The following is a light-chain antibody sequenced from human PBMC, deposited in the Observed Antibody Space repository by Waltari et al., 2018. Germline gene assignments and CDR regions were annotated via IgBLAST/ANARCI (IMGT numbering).Light chain of an antibody. J-gene: IGLJ3*02. CDR1: SSDVGSYNL. CDR2: EGS. Sequence: QSALTQPASVSGSPGQSITISCTGTSSDVGSYNLVSWYQQHPGKAPQLMIYEGSKRPSGVSNRFSGSKSGNTASLTISGLQAEDEADYYCCSYAGRSTSVFGGGTKLTVL. CDR3: CSYAGRSTSV. V-gene: IGLV2-23*01.